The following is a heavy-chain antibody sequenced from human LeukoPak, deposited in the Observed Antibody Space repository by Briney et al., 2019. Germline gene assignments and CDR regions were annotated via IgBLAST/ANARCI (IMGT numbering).Heavy chain of an antibody. CDR3: AREYYYEELDY. CDR1: GFTFSSYP. D-gene: IGHD3-22*01. J-gene: IGHJ4*02. Sequence: GGSLRLSCAASGFTFSSYPMHWVRQTPGKGLEYVSGISSNGDSTYYANSVKGRFTISRDNSKNTLYLQMGSLRAEDMAVYYCAREYYYEELDYWGQGTLVTVSS. CDR2: ISSNGDST. V-gene: IGHV3-64*01.